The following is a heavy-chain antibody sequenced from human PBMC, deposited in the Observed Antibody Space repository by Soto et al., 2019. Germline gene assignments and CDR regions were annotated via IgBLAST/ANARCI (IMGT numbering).Heavy chain of an antibody. CDR1: GFTFSSYA. D-gene: IGHD4-17*01. V-gene: IGHV3-30-3*01. J-gene: IGHJ4*02. CDR2: ISYDGSNK. Sequence: QVQLVESGGGGVQPGRSLRLSCAASGFTFSSYAMHWVRQAPGKGLEWVAVISYDGSNKYYADSVKGRFTISRDNSKNTLYLQMNSLRAEDTAVYYCARASTVTTLDYWGQGTLVTVSS. CDR3: ARASTVTTLDY.